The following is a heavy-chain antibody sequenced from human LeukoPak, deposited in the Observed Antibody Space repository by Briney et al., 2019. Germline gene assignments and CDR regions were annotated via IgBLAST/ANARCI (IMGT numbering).Heavy chain of an antibody. CDR1: GFSFNSHG. J-gene: IGHJ4*02. Sequence: PGGSLRLSCAASGFSFNSHGMHWVRQAPDKGLEWVAVISDDGSKGYYADSVKGRFTISRENSKNVLYLQMSSLRAEDTAVYYCVSGSLQSGYNFDYWGQGALVTVSS. V-gene: IGHV3-30*03. D-gene: IGHD3-3*01. CDR2: ISDDGSKG. CDR3: VSGSLQSGYNFDY.